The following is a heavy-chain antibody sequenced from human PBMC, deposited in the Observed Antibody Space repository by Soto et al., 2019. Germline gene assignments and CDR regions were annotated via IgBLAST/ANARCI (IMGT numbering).Heavy chain of an antibody. V-gene: IGHV4-59*01. CDR1: GGSISNFY. D-gene: IGHD2-21*02. Sequence: QVQLQESGPGLVKPSETLSLTYTVSGGSISNFYWSWIRQSPGKGLEWIGYGYMYYSGNTNYNPSLESRVTISVDTSKNQISLKLTSVTAEDTALYYCARGSLSTETANALDVWGPGTMVTVSS. CDR2: MYYSGNT. CDR3: ARGSLSTETANALDV. J-gene: IGHJ3*01.